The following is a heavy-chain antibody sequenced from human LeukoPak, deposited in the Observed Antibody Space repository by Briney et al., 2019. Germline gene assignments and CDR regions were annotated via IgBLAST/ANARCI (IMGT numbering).Heavy chain of an antibody. CDR2: IIPILGIA. D-gene: IGHD6-19*01. V-gene: IGHV1-69*02. Sequence: SVKVSCKASGGTFSSYTISWVRQAPGQGLEWMGRIIPILGIANYAQKFQGRVTITADKSTSTAYMELSSLRSEDTAVYYCARGLNSGYSSGSWGQGTLVTVSS. J-gene: IGHJ5*02. CDR1: GGTFSSYT. CDR3: ARGLNSGYSSGS.